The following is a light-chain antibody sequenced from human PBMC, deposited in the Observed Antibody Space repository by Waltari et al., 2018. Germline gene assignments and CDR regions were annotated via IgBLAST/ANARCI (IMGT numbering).Light chain of an antibody. CDR1: ILSTEY. Sequence: SDELTQPPSVSVSPGQTARTTCSGQILSTEYAYWYQHKPGQAPVLVIYKDSERPSGIPDRFSGSSSGTTVTLTISAVQAEDEAAYYCQSTDASETFVFGTGTTVTVL. CDR3: QSTDASETFV. J-gene: IGLJ1*01. V-gene: IGLV3-25*03. CDR2: KDS.